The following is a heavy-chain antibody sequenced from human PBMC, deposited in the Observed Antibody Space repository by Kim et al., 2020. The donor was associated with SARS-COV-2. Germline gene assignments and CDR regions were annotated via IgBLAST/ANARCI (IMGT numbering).Heavy chain of an antibody. CDR3: ARETAQQGSYYMDV. J-gene: IGHJ6*03. CDR2: IKTDGSST. D-gene: IGHD6-13*01. Sequence: GGSLRLSCAASGFTFSSYWMHWVRQAPGKGLVWVSRIKTDGSSTTYAYSVKGRLTISRDNAKNTLYLQMNSLRDEDTAVYYCARETAQQGSYYMDVWGKG. V-gene: IGHV3-74*01. CDR1: GFTFSSYW.